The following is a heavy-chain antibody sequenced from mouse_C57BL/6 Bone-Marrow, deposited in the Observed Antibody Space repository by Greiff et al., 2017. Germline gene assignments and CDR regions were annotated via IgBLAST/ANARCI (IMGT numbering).Heavy chain of an antibody. CDR1: GYTFTSYW. J-gene: IGHJ1*03. D-gene: IGHD2-5*01. CDR3: ARPYYSNYWYFDV. V-gene: IGHV1-55*01. Sequence: QVQLQQPGAELVKPGASVKMSCKASGYTFTSYWITWVKQRPGQGLEWIGDIYPGSGSTNYNEKFKSKATLTVDTSSSTAYRQLRSLTSEDSSVYYCARPYYSNYWYFDVWGTGTTVTVSS. CDR2: IYPGSGST.